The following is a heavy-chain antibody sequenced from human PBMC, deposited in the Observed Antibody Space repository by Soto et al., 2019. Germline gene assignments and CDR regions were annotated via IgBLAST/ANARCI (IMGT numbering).Heavy chain of an antibody. J-gene: IGHJ5*02. CDR1: GGSISSSSYY. V-gene: IGHV4-39*01. CDR2: IYYSGST. Sequence: PSETLSLTCTVSGGSISSSSYYWGWIRQPPGKGLEWIGSIYYSGSTYYNPSLKSRVTISVDTSKNQFSLKLSSVTAADTAVYYCARLLLRFLEWLSPRRNWFDPWGQGTLVTVSS. D-gene: IGHD3-3*01. CDR3: ARLLLRFLEWLSPRRNWFDP.